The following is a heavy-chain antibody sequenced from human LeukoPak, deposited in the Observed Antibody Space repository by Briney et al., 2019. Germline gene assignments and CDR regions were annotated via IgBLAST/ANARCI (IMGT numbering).Heavy chain of an antibody. CDR1: GGSISSGGYY. Sequence: PSQTLSLTCTVSGGSISSGGYYWSWTRQHPGKGLEWIGYIYYSGSTYYNPSLKSRVTISVDTSKNQFSLKLSSVTAADTAVYYCARAPSDYGDDDPHDYWGQGTLVTVSS. CDR2: IYYSGST. V-gene: IGHV4-31*03. D-gene: IGHD4-17*01. CDR3: ARAPSDYGDDDPHDY. J-gene: IGHJ4*02.